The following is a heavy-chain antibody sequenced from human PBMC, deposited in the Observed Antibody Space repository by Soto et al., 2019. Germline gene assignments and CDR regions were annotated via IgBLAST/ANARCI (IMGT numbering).Heavy chain of an antibody. J-gene: IGHJ6*02. CDR1: GFTFSRYW. CDR2: ISSYGSDT. Sequence: EVQLVESGGGLVLPGGSLRLSCAASGFTFSRYWMHWVRQAPGKGLVWVSRISSYGSDTHYADSVKGRFTISRDNAKNTLYLQINSLRADDTAVYYCASNYAYAEGYYWYGIDVWGQWTTVTVSS. D-gene: IGHD3-16*01. V-gene: IGHV3-74*01. CDR3: ASNYAYAEGYYWYGIDV.